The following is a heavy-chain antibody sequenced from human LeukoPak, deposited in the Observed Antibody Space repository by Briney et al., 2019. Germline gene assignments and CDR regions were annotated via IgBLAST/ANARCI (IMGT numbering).Heavy chain of an antibody. V-gene: IGHV4-59*01. D-gene: IGHD2-15*01. CDR2: IYYSGST. CDR3: ARMQGFCSGNSCYSGSFDY. J-gene: IGHJ4*02. CDR1: GGSISNYY. Sequence: SETLSLTCTVSGGSISNYYWSWIRQPPGKGLEWIAYIYYSGSTNYNPSLKSRVTISVDTSKNQFSLRLSSVTAADTAVYYCARMQGFCSGNSCYSGSFDYWGQGTLVIVSS.